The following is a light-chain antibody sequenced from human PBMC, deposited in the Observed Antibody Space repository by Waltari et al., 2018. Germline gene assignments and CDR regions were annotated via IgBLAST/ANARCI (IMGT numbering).Light chain of an antibody. CDR1: SRDVGSQNL. Sequence: QSALTQPAAVSGSPGQTITISCTGPSRDVGSQNLVSWYQASPGKAPKLLIYEDTKRPSGSSDRFSGSKSGNTASLTISGLQAEDEADYYCCSYAGRRTLVFGGGTKVTVL. V-gene: IGLV2-23*01. CDR2: EDT. CDR3: CSYAGRRTLV. J-gene: IGLJ3*02.